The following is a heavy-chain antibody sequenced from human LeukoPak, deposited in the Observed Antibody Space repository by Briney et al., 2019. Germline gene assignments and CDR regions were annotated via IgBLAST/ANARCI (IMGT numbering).Heavy chain of an antibody. CDR2: ISSSGSTI. J-gene: IGHJ1*01. CDR3: ARDLTRTRRSDASAEYFQH. Sequence: KSGGSLRLSCAASGFTFSDYYMSWIRQAPGKGLEWVSYISSSGSTIYYADSVKGRFTISRDNAKNSLYLQMNSLRAEDTAVYYCARDLTRTRRSDASAEYFQHWGQGTLVTVSS. D-gene: IGHD1-14*01. V-gene: IGHV3-11*04. CDR1: GFTFSDYY.